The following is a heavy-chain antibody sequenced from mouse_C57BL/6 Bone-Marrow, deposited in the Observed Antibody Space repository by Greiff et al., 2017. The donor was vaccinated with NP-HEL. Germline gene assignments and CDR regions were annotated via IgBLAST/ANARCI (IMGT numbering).Heavy chain of an antibody. J-gene: IGHJ4*01. D-gene: IGHD2-2*01. V-gene: IGHV3-8*01. CDR2: ISYSGST. CDR3: ARSPLWLRRNYYAMDY. CDR1: GYSITSDY. Sequence: EVKLQESGPGLAKPSQTLSLTCSVTGYSITSDYWNWIRKFPGNKLEYMGYISYSGSTYYNPSLKSRISITRDTSKNQYYLHLKSVTTEDTATYYCARSPLWLRRNYYAMDYWGQGTSVTVSS.